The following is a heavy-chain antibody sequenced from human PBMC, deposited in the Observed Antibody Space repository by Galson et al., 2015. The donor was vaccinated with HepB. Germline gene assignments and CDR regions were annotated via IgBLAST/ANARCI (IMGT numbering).Heavy chain of an antibody. V-gene: IGHV1-46*03. CDR2: INPSGGST. Sequence: SCKASGYTFTSYYMHWVRQAPGQGLEWMGIINPSGGSTSYAQKFQGRVTMTRDTSTSTVYMELSSLRSEDTAVYYCARGGSGYSYYYYYYMDVWGKGTTVTVSS. CDR1: GYTFTSYY. CDR3: ARGGSGYSYYYYYYMDV. D-gene: IGHD3-3*01. J-gene: IGHJ6*03.